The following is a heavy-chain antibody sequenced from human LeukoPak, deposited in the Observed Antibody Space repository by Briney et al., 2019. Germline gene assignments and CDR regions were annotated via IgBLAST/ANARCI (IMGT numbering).Heavy chain of an antibody. CDR3: ARDRYDSYPMDV. Sequence: SQTLSLTCPVSGGSISSGDYYWSWIRQHPGKGLEWIGYIYYSGRTYYNPSLKSRVTISVDTSKNQFSLKRNSVTAADTAVYYCARDRYDSYPMDVWGQGTTVTVSS. CDR1: GGSISSGDYY. D-gene: IGHD3-3*01. V-gene: IGHV4-31*03. J-gene: IGHJ6*02. CDR2: IYYSGRT.